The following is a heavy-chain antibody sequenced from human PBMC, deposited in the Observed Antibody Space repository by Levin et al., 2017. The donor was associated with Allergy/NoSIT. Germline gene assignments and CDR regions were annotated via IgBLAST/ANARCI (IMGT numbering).Heavy chain of an antibody. CDR3: ARRIRENRFFDY. CDR1: GFRFDDYA. CDR2: ISWNSGSI. J-gene: IGHJ4*02. Sequence: GGSLRLSCAASGFRFDDYAMHWVRQAPGKGLEWVSGISWNSGSIVYADSVKGRFTISRDNAENSLYLQMDSLRGEDTALYYCARRIRENRFFDYWGQGTPVTVSS. V-gene: IGHV3-9*01. D-gene: IGHD5-18*01.